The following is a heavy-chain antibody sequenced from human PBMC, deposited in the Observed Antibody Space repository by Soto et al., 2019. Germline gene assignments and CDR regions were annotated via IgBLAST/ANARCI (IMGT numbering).Heavy chain of an antibody. CDR3: AREVWGSSWSNTIDY. D-gene: IGHD6-13*01. Sequence: QVQLQESGPGLVKPSQTLSLNCTVSGCSISGGCYYWVCIRQHPGNGLEWVGYIYYSGSTYYNPSLSGWFTISVDTSKNQFPLKLSSVTAADTAVYYCAREVWGSSWSNTIDYWGQGTLVTVSS. CDR2: IYYSGST. V-gene: IGHV4-31*03. J-gene: IGHJ4*02. CDR1: GCSISGGCYY.